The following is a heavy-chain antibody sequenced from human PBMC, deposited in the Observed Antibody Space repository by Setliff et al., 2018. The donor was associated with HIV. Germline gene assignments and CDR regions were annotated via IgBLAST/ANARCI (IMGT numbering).Heavy chain of an antibody. V-gene: IGHV4-34*01. CDR1: GGSVSGYY. D-gene: IGHD1-7*01. CDR3: ARDRSNWNYGKNYMDV. J-gene: IGHJ6*03. CDR2: INHSGST. Sequence: AATLSLTCAVYGGSVSGYYWSWIRQPPGKGLEWIGEINHSGSTNYNPSLKSRVTISVDTSKNQFSLKLSSVTAADTAVYYCARDRSNWNYGKNYMDVWGKGTTVTVSS.